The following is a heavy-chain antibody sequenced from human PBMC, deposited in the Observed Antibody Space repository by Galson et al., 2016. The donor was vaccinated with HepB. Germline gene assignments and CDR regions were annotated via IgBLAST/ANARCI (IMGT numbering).Heavy chain of an antibody. Sequence: SLRLSCAASGFTFSNYGMHWVRQAPGKGLEWVAVISYDGSNKSYADSVKGRFTISRDNSKNTLYLQMNSLRAEDTAVYYCATEGYSSGVFDYWGQGTLVTVSS. D-gene: IGHD6-19*01. J-gene: IGHJ4*02. CDR1: GFTFSNYG. V-gene: IGHV3-30*03. CDR3: ATEGYSSGVFDY. CDR2: ISYDGSNK.